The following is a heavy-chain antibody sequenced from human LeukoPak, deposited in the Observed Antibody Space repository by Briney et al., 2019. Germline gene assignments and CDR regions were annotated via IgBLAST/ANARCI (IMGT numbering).Heavy chain of an antibody. D-gene: IGHD6-13*01. CDR2: ISGSGGST. CDR3: ARGGYGTGSSWYGTDDY. J-gene: IGHJ4*02. Sequence: GGSLRLSCAASGFTFSSYGMSWVRQAPGKGLEWVSAISGSGGSTYYADSVKGRFTISRDNSKNTLYLQMNSLRAEDTAVYYCARGGYGTGSSWYGTDDYWGQGTLVTVSS. CDR1: GFTFSSYG. V-gene: IGHV3-23*01.